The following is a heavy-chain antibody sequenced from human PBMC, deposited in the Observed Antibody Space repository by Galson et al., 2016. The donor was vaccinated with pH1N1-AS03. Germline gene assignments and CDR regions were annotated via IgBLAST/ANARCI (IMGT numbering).Heavy chain of an antibody. D-gene: IGHD4-23*01. CDR3: ATDGTNGLLRWKY. Sequence: LRLSCAASGFTFSNFAMSWVRQGPGEGLEWVSAISGDGDVTYYADSMKGRFIISRDNSKDTLYLQMSGLRAEDTAEYYCATDGTNGLLRWKYWGQGTLVTVSS. J-gene: IGHJ4*02. CDR1: GFTFSNFA. CDR2: ISGDGDVT. V-gene: IGHV3-23*01.